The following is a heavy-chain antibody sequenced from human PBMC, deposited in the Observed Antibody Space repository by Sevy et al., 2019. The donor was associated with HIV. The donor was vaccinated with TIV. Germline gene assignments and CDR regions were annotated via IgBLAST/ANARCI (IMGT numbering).Heavy chain of an antibody. CDR2: INPNSGST. D-gene: IGHD2-15*01. CDR1: GYTFTGHY. V-gene: IGHV1-2*02. J-gene: IGHJ3*02. Sequence: ASVKVSCKASGYTFTGHYMHWVRQAPGQGLEWMGWINPNSGSTDYAQKFQGRVTLTRDTSISTAYLELSRLTSDDTAVDYCARVFPYGSGGSCYSPYDAFDIWGQGTMVTVSS. CDR3: ARVFPYGSGGSCYSPYDAFDI.